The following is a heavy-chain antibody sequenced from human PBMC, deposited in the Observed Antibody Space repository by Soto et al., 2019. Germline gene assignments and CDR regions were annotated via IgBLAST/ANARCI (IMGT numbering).Heavy chain of an antibody. Sequence: LSLTCAASGFTFSGSAMHWVRQASGKGLEWVGRIRRKANSYATAYAASVKGSFTISRDDSKNTAYLQMNSLKTEDTAVYYCTRPNYDFWSGYYDAFDIWGQGTMVPVSS. V-gene: IGHV3-73*01. CDR1: GFTFSGSA. CDR2: IRRKANSYAT. J-gene: IGHJ3*02. CDR3: TRPNYDFWSGYYDAFDI. D-gene: IGHD3-3*01.